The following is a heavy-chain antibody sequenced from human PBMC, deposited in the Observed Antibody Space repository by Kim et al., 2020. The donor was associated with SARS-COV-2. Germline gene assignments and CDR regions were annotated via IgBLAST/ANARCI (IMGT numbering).Heavy chain of an antibody. Sequence: GGSLRLSCAASGFTFSDSAMYWVRQASGKGLEWVGRIRSKANSYATAYDVSVKGRFIIPRDDSKNTAYLQMNSLETEDTAIYYCTRVPPYSNSWWDAFD. CDR3: TRVPPYSNSWWDAFD. V-gene: IGHV3-73*01. J-gene: IGHJ3*02. CDR1: GFTFSDSA. D-gene: IGHD6-13*01. CDR2: IRSKANSYAT.